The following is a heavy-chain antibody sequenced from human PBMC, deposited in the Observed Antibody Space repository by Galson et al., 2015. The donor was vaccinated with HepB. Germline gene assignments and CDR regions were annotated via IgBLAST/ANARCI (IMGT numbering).Heavy chain of an antibody. D-gene: IGHD3-16*02. CDR3: ANLIGVSGSYQDN. J-gene: IGHJ4*02. CDR1: GGTFSSST. V-gene: IGHV1-69*06. Sequence: SVKVSCKASGGTFSSSTFNWVRQAPGQGLEWMGEIIPMSGRASYAQNFQGRLTITADKSTSTAYMELSSLRFEDTAVYYCANLIGVSGSYQDNWGQGSRVIVS. CDR2: IIPMSGRA.